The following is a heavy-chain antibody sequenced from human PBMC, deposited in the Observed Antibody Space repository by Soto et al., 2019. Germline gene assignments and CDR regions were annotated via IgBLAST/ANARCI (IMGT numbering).Heavy chain of an antibody. CDR2: IYYSGST. D-gene: IGHD3-10*01. CDR3: ARVVGLAPRGMDV. CDR1: GGSISSYY. J-gene: IGHJ6*02. Sequence: QVQLQESGPGLVKPSETLSLTCTVSGGSISSYYWSWIQQPPGKGLEWIGYIYYSGSTNYNPSLKSRVTISVDTSKNQFSLKLSSVTAADTAVYYCARVVGLAPRGMDVWGQGTTVTVSS. V-gene: IGHV4-59*01.